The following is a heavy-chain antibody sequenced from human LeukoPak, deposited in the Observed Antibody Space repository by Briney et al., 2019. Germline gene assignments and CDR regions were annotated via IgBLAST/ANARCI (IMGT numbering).Heavy chain of an antibody. J-gene: IGHJ3*02. Sequence: QTGGSLRLSCAASGFTFSSYAMSWVRQAPGKGLEWVSAISGSGGSTYYADSVKGRFTISRDNSKNTLYLQMNSLRAEDTAVYYCAKDSGWIQLWLGIGGAFDIWGQGTMVTVSS. CDR1: GFTFSSYA. D-gene: IGHD5-18*01. V-gene: IGHV3-23*01. CDR2: ISGSGGST. CDR3: AKDSGWIQLWLGIGGAFDI.